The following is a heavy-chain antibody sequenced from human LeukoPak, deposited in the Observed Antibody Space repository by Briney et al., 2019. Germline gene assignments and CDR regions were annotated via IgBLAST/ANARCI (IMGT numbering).Heavy chain of an antibody. J-gene: IGHJ3*02. CDR2: IYYSGST. CDR1: GGSISSYY. V-gene: IGHV4-59*08. D-gene: IGHD6-13*01. CDR3: ARPIGFKYSSSWGHDAFDI. Sequence: SETLSLTCTVSGGSISSYYWSWIRQPPGKGLEWIGYIYYSGSTNYNPSLKSRVTISVDTSKNQFSLKLSSVTAADTAVYYCARPIGFKYSSSWGHDAFDIWGQGTMVTVSS.